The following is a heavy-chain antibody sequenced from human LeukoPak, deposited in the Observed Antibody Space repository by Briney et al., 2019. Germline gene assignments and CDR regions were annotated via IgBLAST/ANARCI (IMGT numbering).Heavy chain of an antibody. CDR3: ARDPTQRWLQPYYFDY. CDR1: GFTFSNYG. CDR2: ISYDGNNK. V-gene: IGHV3-30*03. D-gene: IGHD5-24*01. J-gene: IGHJ4*02. Sequence: PGRSLRLSCAASGFTFSNYGMYWVRQAPGKGLEWVAVISYDGNNKYYVDSVKGRFTISRDNSKNTLYLQMNSLRADDTAVYYCARDPTQRWLQPYYFDYWGQGTLVTVSS.